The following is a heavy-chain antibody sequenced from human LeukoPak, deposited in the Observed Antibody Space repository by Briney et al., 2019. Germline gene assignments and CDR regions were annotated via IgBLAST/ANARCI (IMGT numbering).Heavy chain of an antibody. Sequence: PGGSLRLSCVASGFTFSTYWMHWVRQAPGKGLVWVSRIKSDGSATTYADFVKGRFTVSRDNAKNTLYLQMSSLRAEDTGMYLCARGGGRGSIGGDCWGQGTLVTVSS. V-gene: IGHV3-74*03. D-gene: IGHD3-16*01. CDR1: GFTFSTYW. J-gene: IGHJ4*02. CDR3: ARGGGRGSIGGDC. CDR2: IKSDGSAT.